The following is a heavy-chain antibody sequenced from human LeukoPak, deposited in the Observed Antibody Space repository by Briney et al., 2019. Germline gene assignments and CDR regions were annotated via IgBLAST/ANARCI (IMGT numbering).Heavy chain of an antibody. CDR3: AKDRGSGYLDY. J-gene: IGHJ4*02. Sequence: PGGSLRLSCAASGFTFSSYAMHWVRQAPGKGLEWVAVISSDGSNKYYADSVRGRFTISRDNSKNTLYLQMNSLRAEDTAVYYCAKDRGSGYLDYWGQGTLVTVSS. D-gene: IGHD6-19*01. CDR2: ISSDGSNK. CDR1: GFTFSSYA. V-gene: IGHV3-30*04.